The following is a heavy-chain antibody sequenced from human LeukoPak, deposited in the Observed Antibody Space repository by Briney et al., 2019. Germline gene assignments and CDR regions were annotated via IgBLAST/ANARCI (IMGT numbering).Heavy chain of an antibody. D-gene: IGHD6-13*01. CDR2: ISSSSSYI. CDR3: ASNIAAAGTVYYGMDV. CDR1: GFTFSSYS. Sequence: SGGSLRLSCAASGFTFSSYSMNWVHQAPGKGLEWVSSISSSSSYIYYADSVKGRFTISRDNAKNSLYLQMNSLRAEDTAVYYCASNIAAAGTVYYGMDVWGQGTTVTVSS. J-gene: IGHJ6*02. V-gene: IGHV3-21*01.